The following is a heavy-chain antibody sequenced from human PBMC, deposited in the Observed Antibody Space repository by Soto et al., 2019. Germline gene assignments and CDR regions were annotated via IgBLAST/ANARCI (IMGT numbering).Heavy chain of an antibody. CDR1: GGSISSSSYY. V-gene: IGHV4-39*01. CDR3: AKSWGDYYGSGSSAPAGY. J-gene: IGHJ4*02. D-gene: IGHD3-10*01. Sequence: PSETLSLTCTVSGGSISSSSYYWGWIRQPPGKGLEWIGSIYYSGSTYYNPSLKSRVTISVDTSKNQFSLKLSSVTAADTAVYYCAKSWGDYYGSGSSAPAGYWGQGTLVTVSS. CDR2: IYYSGST.